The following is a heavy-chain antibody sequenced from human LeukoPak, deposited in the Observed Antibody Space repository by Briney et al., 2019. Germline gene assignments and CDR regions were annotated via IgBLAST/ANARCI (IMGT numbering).Heavy chain of an antibody. CDR2: IDPSDSYT. V-gene: IGHV5-10-1*01. D-gene: IGHD3-10*01. Sequence: GESLKISCEGSGYSFTSYWISWVRQMPGKGLEWMGRIDPSDSYTNYGPSFQGHVTISADKSISTAYLQWSSLKASDTAMYYCASPREPGSHYYYGMDVWGKGTTVTVSS. CDR1: GYSFTSYW. J-gene: IGHJ6*04. CDR3: ASPREPGSHYYYGMDV.